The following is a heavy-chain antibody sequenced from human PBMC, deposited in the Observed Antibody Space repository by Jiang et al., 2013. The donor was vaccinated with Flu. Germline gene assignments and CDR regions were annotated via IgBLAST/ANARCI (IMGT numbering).Heavy chain of an antibody. Sequence: RQAPGQGLEWMGWINTNTGNPTYAQGFTGRFVFSLDTSVSTAYLQISSLKAEDTAVYYCAAGKKQLEKYYWGQGTLVTVSS. CDR3: AAGKKQLEKYY. V-gene: IGHV7-4-1*02. D-gene: IGHD6-6*01. J-gene: IGHJ4*02. CDR2: INTNTGNP.